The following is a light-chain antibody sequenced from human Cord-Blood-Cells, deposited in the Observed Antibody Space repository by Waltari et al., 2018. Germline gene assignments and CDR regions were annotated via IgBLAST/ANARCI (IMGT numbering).Light chain of an antibody. Sequence: DIQMTQSPSSLSASVGDRVTITCRASQSISSYLNWYQQKPGKAPKLLIYAASSLQSGVPSRFSGSGSGTDFTLTISSLQPEDIATYYCQQSYSFGQGTKVEIK. V-gene: IGKV1-39*01. CDR2: AAS. J-gene: IGKJ1*01. CDR3: QQSYS. CDR1: QSISSY.